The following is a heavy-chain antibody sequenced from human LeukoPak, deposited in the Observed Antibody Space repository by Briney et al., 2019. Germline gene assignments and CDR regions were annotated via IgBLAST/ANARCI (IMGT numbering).Heavy chain of an antibody. CDR1: GFTVITND. J-gene: IGHJ4*02. CDR2: LYSDGNT. D-gene: IGHD1-14*01. CDR3: ARGVEPLAANTLAY. Sequence: GGSLRLSCAASGFTVITNDMTWVRQAPGKGLEWVSVLYSDGNTRYADSVQGRFTISRDNSKNTLYLEMNSLSPDDTAVYYCARGVEPLAANTLAYWGQGTLVTVSS. V-gene: IGHV3-53*01.